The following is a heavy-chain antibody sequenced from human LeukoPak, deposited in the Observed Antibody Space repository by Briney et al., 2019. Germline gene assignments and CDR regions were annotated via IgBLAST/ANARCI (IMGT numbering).Heavy chain of an antibody. V-gene: IGHV3-9*01. CDR3: ARVLYGSGSYYGAFDI. Sequence: GGSLRLSCAASGFTFDDYAMHWVRQAPGKGLEWVSGISWNSGSIGYADSVKGRFTISRDNAKNSLYLQMNSLRAEDTALYHCARVLYGSGSYYGAFDIWGQGTMVTVSS. J-gene: IGHJ3*02. CDR1: GFTFDDYA. D-gene: IGHD3-10*01. CDR2: ISWNSGSI.